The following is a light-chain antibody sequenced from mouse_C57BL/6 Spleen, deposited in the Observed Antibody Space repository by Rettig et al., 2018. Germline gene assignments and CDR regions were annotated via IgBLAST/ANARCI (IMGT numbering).Light chain of an antibody. V-gene: IGKV16-104*01. CDR3: QQHNEYPWT. Sequence: KSISKYLAWYQEKPGKTNKLLIYSGSTLQSGIPSRFSGSGSGTDFTLTISSLEPEDFAMYYCQQHNEYPWTFGGGTKLEIK. J-gene: IGKJ1*01. CDR2: SGS. CDR1: KSISKY.